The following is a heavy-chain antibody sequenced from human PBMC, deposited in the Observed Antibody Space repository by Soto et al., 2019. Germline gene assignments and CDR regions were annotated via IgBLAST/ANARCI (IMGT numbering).Heavy chain of an antibody. Sequence: SETLSLTCTISGGSISVYYWSWIRQSPGQALEWIGYIYASGSPYYNPSLRSRVLISADTSKKQVSLELTSATAADTAVYFCARGVGSSPPRYWGRGTLVT. CDR3: ARGVGSSPPRY. D-gene: IGHD1-26*01. CDR1: GGSISVYY. J-gene: IGHJ4*02. CDR2: IYASGSP. V-gene: IGHV4-59*01.